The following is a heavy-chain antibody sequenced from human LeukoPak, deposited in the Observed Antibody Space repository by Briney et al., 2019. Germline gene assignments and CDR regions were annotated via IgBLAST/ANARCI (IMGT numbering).Heavy chain of an antibody. CDR3: ASGIVVVIN. Sequence: SETLSLTCAVYGGSFSGYCWSWIRQPPGKGLEWIGEINHSGSTNYNPSLKSRVTISVDTSKTQFSLKLSSVTAADTAVYYCASGIVVVINWGQGALVTVSS. D-gene: IGHD3-22*01. V-gene: IGHV4-34*01. J-gene: IGHJ4*02. CDR1: GGSFSGYC. CDR2: INHSGST.